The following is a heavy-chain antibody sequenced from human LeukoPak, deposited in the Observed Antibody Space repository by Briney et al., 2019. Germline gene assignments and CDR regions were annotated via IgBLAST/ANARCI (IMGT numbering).Heavy chain of an antibody. D-gene: IGHD3-22*01. J-gene: IGHJ4*02. CDR1: GGSISGYY. CDR2: SYYSGTT. V-gene: IGHV4-59*01. Sequence: SETLSLTCTVSGGSISGYYWSWIRQPPXXXXXLIGXSYYSGTTNYNPSLRSRVIISVDTSKNQFSLKVRSVTTADTAVYYCARWTPYDDTGYYRFDSWGQGTLVTVSS. CDR3: ARWTPYDDTGYYRFDS.